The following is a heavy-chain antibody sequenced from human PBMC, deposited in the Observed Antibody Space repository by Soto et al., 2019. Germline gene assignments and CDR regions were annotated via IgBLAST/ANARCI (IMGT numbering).Heavy chain of an antibody. CDR3: ARGATIFGVAASSYYEMEV. CDR1: GGTFSNYA. J-gene: IGHJ6*02. Sequence: QVQLVQSGAEVKKPGSSVKVSCRASGGTFSNYAISWVRQAPGQGLEWMGGIVPAFGTPNYAQNLQGRITITADDSTTTVYMDLSSLRSEDTAVYYCARGATIFGVAASSYYEMEVWGHGTTVTVSS. CDR2: IVPAFGTP. V-gene: IGHV1-69*01. D-gene: IGHD3-3*01.